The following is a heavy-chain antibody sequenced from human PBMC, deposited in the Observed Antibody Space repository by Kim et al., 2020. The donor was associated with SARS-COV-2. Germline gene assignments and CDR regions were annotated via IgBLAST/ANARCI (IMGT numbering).Heavy chain of an antibody. J-gene: IGHJ4*02. CDR1: GFTFTNDG. V-gene: IGHV3-15*01. CDR3: TTGAYSN. CDR2: IKSKTDGGTT. D-gene: IGHD5-18*01. Sequence: GGSLRLSCAASGFTFTNDGMDWVRQAPGKGLEWVARIKSKTDGGTTDYAAPVKGRFTFSRDDSKNTLYLQMNSLKNEDTAVYYCTTGAYSNWGQGTLVTVSS.